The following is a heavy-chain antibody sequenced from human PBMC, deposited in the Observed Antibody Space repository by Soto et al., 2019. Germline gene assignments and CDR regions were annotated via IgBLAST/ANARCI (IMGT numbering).Heavy chain of an antibody. CDR1: GFTFSRYW. CDR3: ARANYDYVWGSYRYSPFFDY. V-gene: IGHV3-74*01. J-gene: IGHJ4*02. D-gene: IGHD3-16*02. Sequence: PGGSLRLSCAASGFTFSRYWMHWVRQAPGKGLVWVSRINSDGSSTSYADSVKGRFTISRDNAKNTLYLQMNSLRAEDTAVYYCARANYDYVWGSYRYSPFFDYWGQGTLVTVSS. CDR2: INSDGSST.